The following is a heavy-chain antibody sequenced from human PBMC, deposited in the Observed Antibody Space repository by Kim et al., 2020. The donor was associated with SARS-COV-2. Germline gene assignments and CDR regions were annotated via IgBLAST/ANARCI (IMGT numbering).Heavy chain of an antibody. V-gene: IGHV3-48*02. J-gene: IGHJ4*02. CDR2: ISSSSSTI. Sequence: LSLTCAASGFTFSSYSMNWVRQAPGKGLEWVSYISSSSSTIYYADSVKGRFTISRDNAKNSLYLQMNSLRDEDTAVYYSSRDPDSLPGYWGQETLVTVSS. CDR1: GFTFSSYS. CDR3: SRDPDSLPGY. D-gene: IGHD3-22*01.